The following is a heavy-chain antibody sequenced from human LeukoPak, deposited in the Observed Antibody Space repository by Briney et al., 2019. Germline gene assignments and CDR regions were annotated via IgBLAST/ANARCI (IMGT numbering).Heavy chain of an antibody. CDR2: ISSSSTYK. V-gene: IGHV3-21*01. Sequence: PGGSLRLSCGASGFTFSSYTINWVRQAPGKGLEWVSSISSSSTYKNYADSVKGRFTVSRDNAKNSLFLQLDSLRAEDTAVYYCARSLWGPFCGGDCSQTPFDNWGQGTLVTVSS. J-gene: IGHJ4*02. CDR1: GFTFSSYT. CDR3: ARSLWGPFCGGDCSQTPFDN. D-gene: IGHD2-21*02.